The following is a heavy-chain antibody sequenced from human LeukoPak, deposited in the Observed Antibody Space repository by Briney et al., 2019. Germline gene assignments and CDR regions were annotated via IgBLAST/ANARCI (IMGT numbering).Heavy chain of an antibody. CDR3: ATYARSHMVRGVIPWFDP. CDR1: GFTFHDYA. V-gene: IGHV3-43*02. D-gene: IGHD3-10*01. J-gene: IGHJ5*02. Sequence: GGSLRLSCAASGFTFHDYAMHWVRQAPGKGLEWVSLISGDGGSTYYADSVKGRFTISRDNSKNSLYLQMNSLRTEDTALYYCATYARSHMVRGVIPWFDPWGQGTLVTVSS. CDR2: ISGDGGST.